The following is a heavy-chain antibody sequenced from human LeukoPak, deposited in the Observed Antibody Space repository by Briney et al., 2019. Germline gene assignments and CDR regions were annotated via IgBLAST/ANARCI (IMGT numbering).Heavy chain of an antibody. J-gene: IGHJ1*01. CDR3: AKGEPGIAAAGTTEYFQH. D-gene: IGHD6-13*01. Sequence: SLRLSCAASGFTFDDYAMHWVRQAPGKGLEWVSGISWNSGSIGYADSVKGRFTISRDNAKNSLYLQMNSLRAEDTALYYCAKGEPGIAAAGTTEYFQHWGQGTLVTVSS. CDR1: GFTFDDYA. V-gene: IGHV3-9*01. CDR2: ISWNSGSI.